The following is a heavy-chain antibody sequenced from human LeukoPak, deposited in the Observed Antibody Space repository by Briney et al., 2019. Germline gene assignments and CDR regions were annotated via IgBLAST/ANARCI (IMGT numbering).Heavy chain of an antibody. J-gene: IGHJ4*02. CDR3: ARLYDSSERSDY. D-gene: IGHD3-22*01. CDR1: GDTSTIYY. V-gene: IGHV1-46*01. CDR2: INPGGDST. Sequence: ASVKVSCKASGDTSTIYYMHWVRQAPGQGLEWMGIINPGGDSTSYAHKFQGRVTMTRDMSTSTVYMELSSLRSEDTAVYYCARLYDSSERSDYWGQGTLVTVSS.